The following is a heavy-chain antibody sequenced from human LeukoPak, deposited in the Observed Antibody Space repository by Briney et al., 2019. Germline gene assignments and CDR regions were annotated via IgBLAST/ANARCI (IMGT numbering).Heavy chain of an antibody. CDR1: GYSFTSFW. J-gene: IGHJ6*03. Sequence: GESLKISCQGSGYSFTSFWIGWVRQIPGKGLEWMGIIYPGDSDTRYSPSFQGQVTISADKSISTAYLQWSSLKASDTAMYYCARLGSVTTVTNYYYYYMDVWGKGTTVTISS. CDR3: ARLGSVTTVTNYYYYYMDV. V-gene: IGHV5-51*01. CDR2: IYPGDSDT. D-gene: IGHD4-17*01.